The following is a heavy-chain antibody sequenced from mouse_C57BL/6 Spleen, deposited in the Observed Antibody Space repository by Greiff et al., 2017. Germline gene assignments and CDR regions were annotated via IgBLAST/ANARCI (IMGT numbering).Heavy chain of an antibody. CDR2: ISSGSSTI. Sequence: EVKLMEPGGGLVKPGGSLKLSCAASGFTFSDYGMHWVRQAPEKGLEWVAYISSGSSTIYYAHTVKGRFTFAIDNGKGTLYLQMTSLRSEDTAMYDCARATSAMDYWGQGTSVTVSA. J-gene: IGHJ4*01. D-gene: IGHD2-1*01. CDR1: GFTFSDYG. V-gene: IGHV5-17*01. CDR3: ARATSAMDY.